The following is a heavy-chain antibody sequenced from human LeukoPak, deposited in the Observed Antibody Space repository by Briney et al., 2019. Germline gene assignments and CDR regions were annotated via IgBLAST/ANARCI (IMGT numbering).Heavy chain of an antibody. CDR1: GFTFSSYG. Sequence: GGSLRLSCAASGFTFSSYGMNWVRQAPGKGLEWGSYISSSGGTIYYADSVKGRFTISRDNAKNSLYLQMNSLRAEDTAVYYCARDVRSSGDFDYWGQGTLVTVSS. CDR3: ARDVRSSGDFDY. CDR2: ISSSGGTI. V-gene: IGHV3-48*04. J-gene: IGHJ4*02. D-gene: IGHD6-25*01.